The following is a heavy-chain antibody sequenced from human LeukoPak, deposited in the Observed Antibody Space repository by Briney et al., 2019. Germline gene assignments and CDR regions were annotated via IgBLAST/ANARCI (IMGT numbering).Heavy chain of an antibody. J-gene: IGHJ4*02. Sequence: SETLSLTCTVSGXSMSSYYWSWIRQPPGKGLEWIGYIFYTGSTNYNPSLKSRVTLSVDTSKNQLSLKLGSVTAADTAVYYCARQPYMLGAYYFDYWGQGTLVTVSS. CDR3: ARQPYMLGAYYFDY. V-gene: IGHV4-59*08. CDR2: IFYTGST. CDR1: GXSMSSYY. D-gene: IGHD1-26*01.